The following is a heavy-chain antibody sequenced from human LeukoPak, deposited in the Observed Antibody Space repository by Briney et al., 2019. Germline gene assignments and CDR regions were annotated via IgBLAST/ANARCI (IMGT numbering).Heavy chain of an antibody. CDR3: ARHKSGIDWFDP. J-gene: IGHJ5*02. CDR1: GDSIRGSGFC. V-gene: IGHV4-39*01. D-gene: IGHD1-14*01. CDR2: ICDAGNT. Sequence: PSETLSLTCTLSGDSIRGSGFCWGWIRQPRGKGLECVVVICDAGNTYYNPSLKSRVTISVDTSKNQFSLRVTSVTAADTALYYCARHKSGIDWFDPWGQGTLVTVSS.